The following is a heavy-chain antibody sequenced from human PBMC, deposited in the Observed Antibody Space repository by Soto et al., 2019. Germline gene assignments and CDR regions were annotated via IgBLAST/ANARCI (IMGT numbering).Heavy chain of an antibody. V-gene: IGHV4-39*01. J-gene: IGHJ6*02. CDR3: ATAGSVDTAMVRYYYYGMDV. CDR2: IYYSGST. Sequence: PSETLSLTCTVAGGSISSSSYYWGWIRQPPGKGLEWIGSIYYSGSTYYNPSLKSRVTISVDTSTNQFSLKLSSVTAADTAVYYCATAGSVDTAMVRYYYYGMDVWGQGTTVTVSS. D-gene: IGHD5-18*01. CDR1: GGSISSSSYY.